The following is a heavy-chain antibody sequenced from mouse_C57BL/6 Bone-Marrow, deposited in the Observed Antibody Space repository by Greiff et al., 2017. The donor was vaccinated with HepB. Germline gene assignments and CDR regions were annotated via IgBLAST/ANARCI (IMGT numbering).Heavy chain of an antibody. CDR1: GYTFTSYW. CDR2: IDPSDSYT. Sequence: VQLQQPGAELVMPGASVKLSCKASGYTFTSYWMHWVKQRPGQGLEWIGEIDPSDSYTNYNQKFKGKSTLTVDKSSSTAYMQLSSLTSEDSAVYYCARGLWFADWGQGTLVTVAA. CDR3: ARGLWFAD. V-gene: IGHV1-69*01. J-gene: IGHJ3*01.